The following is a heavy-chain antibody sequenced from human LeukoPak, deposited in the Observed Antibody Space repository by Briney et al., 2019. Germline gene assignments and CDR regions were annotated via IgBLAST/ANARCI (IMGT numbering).Heavy chain of an antibody. V-gene: IGHV3-23*01. CDR3: AKCSASYYSDAFDI. J-gene: IGHJ3*02. D-gene: IGHD3-10*02. Sequence: PGGSLRLSCAASGFTFDNYAMNWVRQAPGKGLEWLSYIRGGGAVTRYSDSVKGRFTISRDNSKNTLYLQMNHLRAEDTAIYYCAKCSASYYSDAFDIWGRGTMVTVSS. CDR2: IRGGGAVT. CDR1: GFTFDNYA.